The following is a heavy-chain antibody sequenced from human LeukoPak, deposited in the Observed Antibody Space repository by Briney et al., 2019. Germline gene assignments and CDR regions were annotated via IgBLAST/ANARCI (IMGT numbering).Heavy chain of an antibody. CDR3: ARDRSGIYDAFDI. Sequence: GGSLTLSCAAAGFTFSQYRIHGVGQAPGKGLAWVAVISKDGSNKDYADSVKGRFIISRDNSKNTLYLQMNSLRAEDTAVYYCARDRSGIYDAFDIWGQGTMVTVSS. D-gene: IGHD1-14*01. CDR1: GFTFSQYR. CDR2: ISKDGSNK. J-gene: IGHJ3*02. V-gene: IGHV3-30*03.